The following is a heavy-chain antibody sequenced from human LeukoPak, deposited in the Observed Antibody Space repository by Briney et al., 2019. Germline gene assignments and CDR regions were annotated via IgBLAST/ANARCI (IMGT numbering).Heavy chain of an antibody. V-gene: IGHV4-4*07. CDR3: ARDLGIPRYYYDSSGYYSDAFDI. CDR2: IYTSGST. D-gene: IGHD3-22*01. Sequence: KPSETLSLTCTVSGGSISSYYWSWIRQPPGKGLEWIGRIYTSGSTNYNPSLKSRVTMSVDTSKNQFSLKLSSVTAADTAVYYCARDLGIPRYYYDSSGYYSDAFDIWGQGTMVTVSS. J-gene: IGHJ3*02. CDR1: GGSISSYY.